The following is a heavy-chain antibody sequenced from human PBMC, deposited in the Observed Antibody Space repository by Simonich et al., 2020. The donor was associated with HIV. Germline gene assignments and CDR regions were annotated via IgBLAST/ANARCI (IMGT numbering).Heavy chain of an antibody. CDR1: GGSISSSSYY. CDR2: IYYSVRT. Sequence: QLQLQESGPGLVKPSETLSLTCTVSGGSISSSSYYWGWIRQPPGKGLGWIGRIYYSVRTFSNTSLKRRVTISVDTSKNQFSLKLSSVTAADTAVYYCASITGTTFRVSYWGQGTLVTVSS. D-gene: IGHD1-7*01. J-gene: IGHJ4*02. V-gene: IGHV4-39*01. CDR3: ASITGTTFRVSY.